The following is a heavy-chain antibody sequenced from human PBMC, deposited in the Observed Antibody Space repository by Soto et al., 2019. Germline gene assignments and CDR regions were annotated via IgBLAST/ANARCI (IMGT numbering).Heavy chain of an antibody. CDR3: AKAEYGGNSQDYYYYYGMDV. V-gene: IGHV3-23*01. CDR2: ISGSGGST. D-gene: IGHD2-21*02. J-gene: IGHJ6*02. CDR1: GFTFSGYA. Sequence: EVQLLESGGGLVQPGGSLRLSCAASGFTFSGYAMSWARQAPGKGLEWVSAISGSGGSTNYADSVKGRFTISRDNSKNTLYLQMDSLRAEDTAVYYCAKAEYGGNSQDYYYYYGMDVWGQGTTVTVSS.